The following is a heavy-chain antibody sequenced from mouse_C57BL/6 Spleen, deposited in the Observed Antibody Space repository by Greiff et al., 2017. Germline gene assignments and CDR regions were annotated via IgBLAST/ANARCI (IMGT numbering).Heavy chain of an antibody. CDR1: GYTFTSYC. CDR2: IDPNSGGT. J-gene: IGHJ2*01. D-gene: IGHD1-1*01. Sequence: QVQLQQPGAELVKPGASVKLSCKASGYTFTSYCMHWVKQRPGRGLEWIGRIDPNSGGTNYNEKFKSKHTLTVDKPSSTAYMQLSSLTSEDSAVYYCALITTVVATGDYWGQGTTLTVSA. CDR3: ALITTVVATGDY. V-gene: IGHV1-72*01.